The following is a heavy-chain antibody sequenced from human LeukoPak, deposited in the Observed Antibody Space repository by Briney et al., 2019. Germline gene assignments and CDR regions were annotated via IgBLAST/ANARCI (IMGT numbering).Heavy chain of an antibody. CDR3: ARHGTYYYDSSGYYTSYYFDY. Sequence: SETLSLTCAVYGGSFSGYYWSWIRQPPGKGLEWFGEINHSGSTNYNPSLKSRVTISVDTSKNQFSLKLSSVTAADTAVYYCARHGTYYYDSSGYYTSYYFDYWGQGTLVTVSS. D-gene: IGHD3-22*01. J-gene: IGHJ4*02. CDR2: INHSGST. CDR1: GGSFSGYY. V-gene: IGHV4-34*01.